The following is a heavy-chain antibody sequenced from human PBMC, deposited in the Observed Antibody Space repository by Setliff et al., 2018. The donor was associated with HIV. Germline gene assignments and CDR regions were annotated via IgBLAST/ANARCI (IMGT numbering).Heavy chain of an antibody. CDR3: TRHAPSGELYYFDY. D-gene: IGHD3-10*01. CDR2: FRLSGGT. J-gene: IGHJ4*02. V-gene: IGHV4-34*01. CDR1: GGSISNYF. Sequence: PSETLSLTCTVSGGSISNYFWTWMRQPPGKGLEWIGEFRLSGGTNYNYNPSLETRVTISVDTSKNQFSLKLNSVTAADTAFYYCTRHAPSGELYYFDYWGQGSLVTVSS.